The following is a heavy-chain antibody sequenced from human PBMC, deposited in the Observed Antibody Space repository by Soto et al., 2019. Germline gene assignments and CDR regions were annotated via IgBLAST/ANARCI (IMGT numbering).Heavy chain of an antibody. D-gene: IGHD3-22*01. J-gene: IGHJ4*02. CDR2: IIPMYDTA. CDR3: ARDITSHYYSSGYFFVPVFDC. V-gene: IGHV1-69*06. Sequence: SVKVPCKASGGTFDSYAISWVGQAPRQGLEWMGGIIPMYDTAKYAQKFQDRVTITADRSTSTAYMELSSLRSEDTAVYYCARDITSHYYSSGYFFVPVFDCWGQGTLVTVS. CDR1: GGTFDSYA.